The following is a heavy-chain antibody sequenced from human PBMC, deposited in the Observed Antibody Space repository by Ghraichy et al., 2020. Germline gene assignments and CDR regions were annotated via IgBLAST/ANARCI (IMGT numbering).Heavy chain of an antibody. D-gene: IGHD1-26*01. CDR3: ARDQSVVGATTPLGY. CDR1: GYTFTSYA. CDR2: INTGNGNT. V-gene: IGHV1-3*04. Sequence: ASVKVSCKASGYTFTSYAVHWVRQAPGQRLEWMGWINTGNGNTRYSQKFQGRLTITRDTSASTVYMELSSLRSEDTAVYYCARDQSVVGATTPLGYWGQGTLVTASS. J-gene: IGHJ4*02.